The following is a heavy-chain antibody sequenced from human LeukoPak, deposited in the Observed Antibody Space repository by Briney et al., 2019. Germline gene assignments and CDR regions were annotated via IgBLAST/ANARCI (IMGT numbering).Heavy chain of an antibody. J-gene: IGHJ4*02. Sequence: GGSLRLSCAASGFTFSAYAMSWVRQAPGKGLEWVSVISSSGYSTYYADSVKGRFIISRDYSKNTLSLQMNSLRAEDTALYYCAKAYSSSWENPFDYWGQGTLVTGSS. CDR1: GFTFSAYA. CDR3: AKAYSSSWENPFDY. V-gene: IGHV3-23*01. CDR2: ISSSGYST. D-gene: IGHD6-13*01.